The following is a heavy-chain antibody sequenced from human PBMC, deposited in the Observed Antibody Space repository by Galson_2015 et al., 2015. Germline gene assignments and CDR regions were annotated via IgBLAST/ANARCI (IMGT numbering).Heavy chain of an antibody. Sequence: SLRLSCAASGFTFSNYNMNWVRQAPGKGLEWVSSILSSTGYTFYADSVKGRFTISRDNAKNSLYLHLNSLRAEDTAVYYCARERTSPAAIVDYGDYIDFGGQGTLVTVSS. CDR3: ARERTSPAAIVDYGDYIDF. D-gene: IGHD4-17*01. J-gene: IGHJ4*02. CDR2: ILSSTGYT. CDR1: GFTFSNYN. V-gene: IGHV3-21*06.